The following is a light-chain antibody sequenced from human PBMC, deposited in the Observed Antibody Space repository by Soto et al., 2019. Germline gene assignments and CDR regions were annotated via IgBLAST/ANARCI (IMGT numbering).Light chain of an antibody. CDR2: DVS. V-gene: IGLV2-11*01. CDR1: SSDVGGYNY. CDR3: SSYTANSAYV. J-gene: IGLJ1*01. Sequence: QSALTQPRSVSGSPGQSVTISCTGTSSDVGGYNYVSWYQQHPGKAPKLIIYDVSKRPSGVPDRFSGSRSGNTASLTISGLQAEDEADYHCSSYTANSAYVFGTGTKVTVL.